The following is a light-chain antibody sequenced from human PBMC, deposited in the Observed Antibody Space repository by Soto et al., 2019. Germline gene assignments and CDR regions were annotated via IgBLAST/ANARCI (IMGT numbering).Light chain of an antibody. V-gene: IGKV4-1*01. CDR1: QSVLYSSNNKNF. Sequence: DIVMTQSPDSLAVTLSERATINCKSSQSVLYSSNNKNFLAWYQQKPGQPPKLLIYWASTRESGVPDRFSGSGLGTDFTLTISSLQAEDVAVYYCQQYYSTPQTFGQGTKVEIK. J-gene: IGKJ1*01. CDR2: WAS. CDR3: QQYYSTPQT.